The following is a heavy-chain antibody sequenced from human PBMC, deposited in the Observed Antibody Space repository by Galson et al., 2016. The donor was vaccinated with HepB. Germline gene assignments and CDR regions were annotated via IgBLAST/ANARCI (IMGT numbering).Heavy chain of an antibody. Sequence: SVKVSCKASGGTFRSYAISWVRQAPGQGLELMGGIIPMFGPASYAQKFQGRVTITADESTITAYMELSSLRSEDTAVYYCARGLIRSRIIMVVPGFDSWGQGTLVTVSS. CDR3: ARGLIRSRIIMVVPGFDS. J-gene: IGHJ4*02. CDR2: IIPMFGPA. D-gene: IGHD2-2*01. CDR1: GGTFRSYA. V-gene: IGHV1-69*13.